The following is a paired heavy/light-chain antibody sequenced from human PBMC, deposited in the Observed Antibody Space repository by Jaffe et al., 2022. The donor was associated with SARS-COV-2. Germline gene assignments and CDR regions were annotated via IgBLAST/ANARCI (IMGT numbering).Heavy chain of an antibody. Sequence: EVQLVESGGDLVQPGGSLRLSCAASGFTFSNYDMNWVRQAPGKGLEWVSYISDGGSTIHYADSVKGRFTISRDNAKDSLYLQMNSLRAEDTAVYYCVRVGAMTMFLDAFDIWGQGTPVTVSS. D-gene: IGHD3-10*02. J-gene: IGHJ3*02. CDR3: VRVGAMTMFLDAFDI. CDR1: GFTFSNYD. V-gene: IGHV3-48*03. CDR2: ISDGGSTI.
Light chain of an antibody. CDR2: AAS. J-gene: IGKJ2*01. V-gene: IGKV1-16*01. Sequence: DIQMTQSPSSLSASVGDRVTMTCRASEHINNYVAWFQQKPGKAPKSLIYAASSLQSGVPSRFSGSGSGTAFTLTIISLQPEDFATYYCQQYNSFPYTFGQGTTLEI. CDR3: QQYNSFPYT. CDR1: EHINNY.